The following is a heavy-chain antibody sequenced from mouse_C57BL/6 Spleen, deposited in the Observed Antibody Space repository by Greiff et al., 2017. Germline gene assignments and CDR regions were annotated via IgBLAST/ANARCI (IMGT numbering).Heavy chain of an antibody. CDR1: GYAFSSYW. V-gene: IGHV1-80*01. J-gene: IGHJ3*01. D-gene: IGHD2-2*01. CDR2: IYPGDGDT. Sequence: VQLQQSGASVKISCKASGYAFSSYWMNWVKQRPGKGLEWIGQIYPGDGDTNYNGKFKGKATLTADKSSSTADMQLSSLTSEDSAVYFCAREGTMVTRAWFAYWGQGTLVTVSA. CDR3: AREGTMVTRAWFAY.